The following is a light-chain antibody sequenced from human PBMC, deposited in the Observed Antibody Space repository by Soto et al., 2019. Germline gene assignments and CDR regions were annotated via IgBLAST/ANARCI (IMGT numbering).Light chain of an antibody. CDR2: DAY. CDR1: QSVNNY. V-gene: IGKV3-11*01. CDR3: QQRSSWPLT. J-gene: IGKJ4*01. Sequence: EIVLTQSPGTLSLSPGERATLSCRASQSVNNYLAWYQQKPGQAPRLLIYDAYNRATGIPARFGGSGSGTDFTLTISSLEPEDFAVYYCQQRSSWPLTFGGGTKVEIK.